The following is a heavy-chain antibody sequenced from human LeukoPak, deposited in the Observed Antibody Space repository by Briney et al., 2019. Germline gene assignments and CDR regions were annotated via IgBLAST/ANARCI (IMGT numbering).Heavy chain of an antibody. Sequence: NTSETLSLTCAVYGGSFSGYYWSWIRQPPGKGLEWIGEINHSGSTNYNPSLKSRVTISVDTSKNQFSLKLSSVTAADTAVYYCARSSIVGATDFDYWGQGTLVTVSS. CDR1: GGSFSGYY. V-gene: IGHV4-34*01. D-gene: IGHD1-26*01. CDR2: INHSGST. J-gene: IGHJ4*02. CDR3: ARSSIVGATDFDY.